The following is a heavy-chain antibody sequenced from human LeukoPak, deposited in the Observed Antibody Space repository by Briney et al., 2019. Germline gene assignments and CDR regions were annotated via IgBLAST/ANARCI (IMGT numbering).Heavy chain of an antibody. V-gene: IGHV3-23*01. CDR1: GFNLSSYA. D-gene: IGHD4-17*01. CDR3: AKGPPGYGAEYDCDY. Sequence: GGSLRLSCAVSGFNLSSYAMSGVRQAPGGRLEWVSAIYCIGGSTYYTDSVKSRFTISRYNSTNTLYLQRNSLRAEDTAVYYCAKGPPGYGAEYDCDYWGQGTLVTVSS. J-gene: IGHJ4*02. CDR2: IYCIGGST.